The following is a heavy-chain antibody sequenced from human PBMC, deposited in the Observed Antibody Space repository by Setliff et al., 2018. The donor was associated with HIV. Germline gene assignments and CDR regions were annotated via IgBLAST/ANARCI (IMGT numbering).Heavy chain of an antibody. J-gene: IGHJ6*03. Sequence: GESLKISCAASGITVISNYMSWVRQAPGKGLEWVSVIYSGGSTYYADSVKGRFTISRDNSKNTVYLQMNTLRAEDTAVYYCARWAPPNHYFYYYMDVWGKGTTVTVSS. CDR1: GITVISNY. V-gene: IGHV3-53*01. CDR2: IYSGGST. CDR3: ARWAPPNHYFYYYMDV.